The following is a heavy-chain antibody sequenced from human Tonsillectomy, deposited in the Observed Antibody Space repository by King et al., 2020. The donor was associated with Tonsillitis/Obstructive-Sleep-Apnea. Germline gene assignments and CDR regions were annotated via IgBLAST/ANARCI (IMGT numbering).Heavy chain of an antibody. J-gene: IGHJ6*03. CDR1: GGTFSSYA. CDR3: AGGWYAHYYYYYMDV. CDR2: IIPIFGTA. D-gene: IGHD6-19*01. Sequence: QLVQSGAEVKKPGSSVKVSCKASGGTFSSYAISWVRQAPGQGLEWRGGIIPIFGTANYAQKFKGRVTITADESTSKAYMELSSLRSEDTAVYYCAGGWYAHYYYYYMDVWGKGTTVTVSS. V-gene: IGHV1-69*01.